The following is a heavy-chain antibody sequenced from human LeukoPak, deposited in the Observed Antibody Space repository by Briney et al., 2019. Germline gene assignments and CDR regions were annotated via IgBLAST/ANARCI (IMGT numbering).Heavy chain of an antibody. J-gene: IGHJ4*02. D-gene: IGHD3-10*01. V-gene: IGHV3-11*01. CDR2: ISSSGSTI. Sequence: LSLTCTVSGGSISSYYWSWIRQAPGKGLEWVSYISSSGSTIYYADSVKGRFTISRDDAKNSLYLQMNSLRAEDTAVYYCARTTMVRGVIKSDCWGQGTLVTVSS. CDR3: ARTTMVRGVIKSDC. CDR1: GGSISSYY.